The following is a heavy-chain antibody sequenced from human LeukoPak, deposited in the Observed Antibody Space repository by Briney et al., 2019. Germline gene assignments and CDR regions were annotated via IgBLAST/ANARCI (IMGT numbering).Heavy chain of an antibody. V-gene: IGHV1-2*06. D-gene: IGHD4-17*01. Sequence: ASVKVSCKASGYTFTGYYMHWVRQAPGQGLEWMGRINPNSGGTNYEQKFQGRVTMTRDTSISTAYMELSRLRSDDTAVYYCARANLDHGAFYFDYWGQGTLVTVSS. CDR2: INPNSGGT. CDR3: ARANLDHGAFYFDY. CDR1: GYTFTGYY. J-gene: IGHJ4*02.